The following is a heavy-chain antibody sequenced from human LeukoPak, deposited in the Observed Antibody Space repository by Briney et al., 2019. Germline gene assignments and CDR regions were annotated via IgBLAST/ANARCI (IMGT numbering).Heavy chain of an antibody. V-gene: IGHV4-34*01. J-gene: IGHJ4*02. CDR2: INHSGRT. CDR3: ARAGERSARWLQSKGEPNFDY. Sequence: SETLSLTCAVYGGSFSGYYWSWIRKPPGKGQERIVEINHSGRTNYNPTLKSRVTISVDTTKNQFSLKLSSVTAADTAVYYCARAGERSARWLQSKGEPNFDYWGQGTLVTVSS. D-gene: IGHD5-24*01. CDR1: GGSFSGYY.